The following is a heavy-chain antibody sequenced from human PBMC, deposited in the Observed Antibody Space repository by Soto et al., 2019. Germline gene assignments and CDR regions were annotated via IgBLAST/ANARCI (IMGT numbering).Heavy chain of an antibody. CDR1: VGTFSIYA. CDR3: ARDQTSYSTRWYRFEY. CDR2: IIPIFGTA. J-gene: IGHJ4*02. V-gene: IGHV1-69*01. D-gene: IGHD6-13*01. Sequence: WASVXVSVKPSVGTFSIYAIIVCLRAPGQGLEWMGGIIPIFGTANYAQKFKGTAKSTAEEYTSTACMDLSSLRSEDTAVYYGARDQTSYSTRWYRFEYWGQGTLVTVSS.